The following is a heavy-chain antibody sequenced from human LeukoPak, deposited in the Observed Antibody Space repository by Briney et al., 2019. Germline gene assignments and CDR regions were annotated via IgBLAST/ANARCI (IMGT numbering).Heavy chain of an antibody. V-gene: IGHV3-30*02. CDR3: AKAAGAAAMFSPAEYFQH. D-gene: IGHD2-2*01. J-gene: IGHJ1*01. CDR1: GFTFSSYT. CDR2: IRYDGSNK. Sequence: GGSLRLSCAASGFTFSSYTMNWVRQAPGKGLEWVAFIRYDGSNKYYADSVKGRFTISRDNSKNTLYLQMNSLRAEDTAVYYCAKAAGAAAMFSPAEYFQHWGQGTLVTVSS.